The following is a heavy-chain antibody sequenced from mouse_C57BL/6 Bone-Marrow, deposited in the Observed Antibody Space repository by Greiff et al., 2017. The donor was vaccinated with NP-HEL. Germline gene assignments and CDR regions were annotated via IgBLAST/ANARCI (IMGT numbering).Heavy chain of an antibody. CDR1: GYTFTDYY. CDR2: INPNNGGT. CDR3: AINWDVY. V-gene: IGHV1-26*01. Sequence: VQLQQSGPELVKPGASVKISCKASGYTFTDYYMNWVKQSHGKSLEWIGDINPNNGGTSYNQKFKGKATLTVDKSSSTAYMELRSLTSEDSAVYYCAINWDVYWGQGTTLTVSS. J-gene: IGHJ2*01. D-gene: IGHD4-1*02.